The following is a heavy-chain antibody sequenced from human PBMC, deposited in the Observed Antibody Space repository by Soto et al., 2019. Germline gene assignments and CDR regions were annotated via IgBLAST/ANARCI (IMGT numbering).Heavy chain of an antibody. D-gene: IGHD4-4*01. CDR1: GFTFSSYA. CDR2: ISYEGSNE. V-gene: IGHV3-30-3*01. Sequence: LRLSCAASGFTFSSYAMHWVRQAPGTGLEWVAVISYEGSNEYYADSVKGRFTISRDNSKNTLYLQMSSLRTEDTAVYYCARVLGGMATVPFDYWGQGALVTVSS. J-gene: IGHJ4*02. CDR3: ARVLGGMATVPFDY.